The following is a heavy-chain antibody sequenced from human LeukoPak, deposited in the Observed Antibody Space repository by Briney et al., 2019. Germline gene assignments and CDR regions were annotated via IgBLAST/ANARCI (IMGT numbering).Heavy chain of an antibody. J-gene: IGHJ4*02. CDR1: GFTFSNYG. CDR2: ISYDATNE. CDR3: AKDQDVAAAGTWGSIDY. D-gene: IGHD6-13*01. Sequence: GGSLRLSCAASGFTFSNYGIHWVRQAPGKGLEWVAVISYDATNEYYTDSVKGRFTISRDNSGNTLYLQMNSLRAEDTAVYYCAKDQDVAAAGTWGSIDYWGQGTLVTVSS. V-gene: IGHV3-30*18.